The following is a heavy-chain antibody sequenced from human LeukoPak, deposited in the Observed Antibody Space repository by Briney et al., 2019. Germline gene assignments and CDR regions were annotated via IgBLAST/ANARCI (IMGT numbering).Heavy chain of an antibody. CDR3: ASRLEYYYDSSGYLKPNAFDI. CDR2: IYTSGST. V-gene: IGHV4-61*02. Sequence: SETLSLTCTVSGGSLSSGSYYWSWIRQPAGKGLEWIGCIYTSGSTNYNPSLKSRVTISVDTSKNQFSLKLCSVTAADTAVYYCASRLEYYYDSSGYLKPNAFDIWGQGTMVTVSS. J-gene: IGHJ3*02. CDR1: GGSLSSGSYY. D-gene: IGHD3-22*01.